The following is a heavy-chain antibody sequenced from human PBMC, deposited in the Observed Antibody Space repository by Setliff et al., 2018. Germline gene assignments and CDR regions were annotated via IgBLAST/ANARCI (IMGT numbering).Heavy chain of an antibody. Sequence: SLTCAVSGSAISRGHHWGWIRQPPGKGLEWIGSFRPSGKTYYNPSLNSRVTISVDTSKKQFSLKVTSVTAADTAVYYCVRDAGDGYGVDAYAGGGFDFWGQGTMVTVSS. J-gene: IGHJ3*01. CDR1: GSAISRGHH. D-gene: IGHD4-17*01. CDR3: VRDAGDGYGVDAYAGGGFDF. CDR2: FRPSGKT. V-gene: IGHV4-38-2*02.